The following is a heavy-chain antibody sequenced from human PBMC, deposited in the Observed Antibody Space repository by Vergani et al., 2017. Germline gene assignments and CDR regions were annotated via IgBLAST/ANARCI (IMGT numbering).Heavy chain of an antibody. D-gene: IGHD1-14*01. CDR3: ARQITASAFDI. V-gene: IGHV1-46*01. J-gene: IGHJ3*02. Sequence: QVQLVQSGAEVKKPGASVKVSCKASGYTFTSYYMHWVRQAPGQGLEWMGIINPSGGSTSYAQKFQGRVTMTRDTSKNQFSLKLSSVAAADTAVYYCARQITASAFDIWGQGTMVTVSS. CDR2: INPSGGST. CDR1: GYTFTSYY.